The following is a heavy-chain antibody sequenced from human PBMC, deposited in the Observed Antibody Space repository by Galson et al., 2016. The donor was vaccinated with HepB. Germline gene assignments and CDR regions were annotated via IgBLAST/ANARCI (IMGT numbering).Heavy chain of an antibody. J-gene: IGHJ4*02. Sequence: TLSLTCTVSGGSISSGGYYWSWIRQHPGKGLEWIGYIFYSGSTYYNPSLKSRVVISVDTSKNHLSLKLSSVTAADTAVYYCARVALGATVSFDYWGRGTLVTVSS. D-gene: IGHD1-26*01. CDR3: ARVALGATVSFDY. V-gene: IGHV4-31*03. CDR1: GGSISSGGYY. CDR2: IFYSGST.